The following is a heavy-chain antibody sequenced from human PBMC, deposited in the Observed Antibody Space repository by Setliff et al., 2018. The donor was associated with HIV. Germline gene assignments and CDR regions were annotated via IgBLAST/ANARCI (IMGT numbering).Heavy chain of an antibody. CDR1: GYTFTSYY. J-gene: IGHJ1*01. D-gene: IGHD6-19*01. V-gene: IGHV1-46*01. Sequence: ASVKVSCKASGYTFTSYYMHWVRQAPGQGLEWMGIIYPSDGRTTYAQEFQGRVTMTRDTSTSTVYMELSSLRSEDTAVFYCARVAVPGLAYFPHWGQGTLVTVSS. CDR2: IYPSDGRT. CDR3: ARVAVPGLAYFPH.